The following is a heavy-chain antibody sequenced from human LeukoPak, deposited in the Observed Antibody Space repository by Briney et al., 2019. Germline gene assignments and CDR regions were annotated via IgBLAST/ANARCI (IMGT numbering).Heavy chain of an antibody. CDR2: MNPNSGNT. V-gene: IGHV1-8*03. CDR1: GYTFTSYD. J-gene: IGHJ4*02. Sequence: GASVKVSCKASGYTFTSYDINWVRQATGQGLEWMGWMNPNSGNTGYAQKFQGRVTITRNTSISTAHMELSSLRSEDTAVYYCARGFDSSGYYYDYWGQGTLVTVSS. CDR3: ARGFDSSGYYYDY. D-gene: IGHD3-22*01.